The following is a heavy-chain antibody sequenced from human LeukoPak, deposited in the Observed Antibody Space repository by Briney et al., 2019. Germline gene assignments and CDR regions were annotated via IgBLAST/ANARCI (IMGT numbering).Heavy chain of an antibody. CDR2: INHSGST. V-gene: IGHV4-39*07. J-gene: IGHJ6*03. D-gene: IGHD2-15*01. CDR3: ARGRRRHCSGGSCQWNYYMDV. CDR1: GNSISSGDNY. Sequence: SETLSLTCTVSGNSISSGDNYWSWIRQPPGKGLEWIGEINHSGSTNYNPSLKSRVTISVDTSKNQFSLKLSSVTAADTAVYYCARGRRRHCSGGSCQWNYYMDVWGKGTTVTVSS.